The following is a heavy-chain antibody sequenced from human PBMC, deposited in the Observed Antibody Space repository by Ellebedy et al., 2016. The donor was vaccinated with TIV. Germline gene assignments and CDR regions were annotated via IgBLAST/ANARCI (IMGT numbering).Heavy chain of an antibody. J-gene: IGHJ4*02. D-gene: IGHD1-7*01. CDR2: INPGTGGT. CDR3: AREFPRISGPITYYFDY. Sequence: ASVKVSXXASGYTFSANYLHWVRQAPGQGLEWMGEINPGTGGTVYAQNFQGRITMTSDTSTSTVYLDLGSLRSDDTALYFCAREFPRISGPITYYFDYWGQGTLVTVSS. CDR1: GYTFSANY. V-gene: IGHV1-46*01.